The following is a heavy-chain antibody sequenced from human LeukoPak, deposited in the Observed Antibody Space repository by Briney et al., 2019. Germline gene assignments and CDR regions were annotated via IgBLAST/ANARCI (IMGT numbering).Heavy chain of an antibody. CDR1: GGSFSGYY. D-gene: IGHD3-10*01. CDR2: INHSGST. J-gene: IGHJ5*02. CDR3: ARGRGRRFGELLSHWFDP. V-gene: IGHV4-34*01. Sequence: SETLSLTCAVYGGSFSGYYWSWIRQPPGKGLEWMGEINHSGSTNYNPSLKSRVTISVDTSKNQFSLKLSSVTAADTAVYYCARGRGRRFGELLSHWFDPWGQGTLVTVSS.